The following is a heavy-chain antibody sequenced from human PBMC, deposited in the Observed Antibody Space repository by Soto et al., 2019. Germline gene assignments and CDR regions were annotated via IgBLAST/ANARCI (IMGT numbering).Heavy chain of an antibody. V-gene: IGHV1-69*08. D-gene: IGHD1-26*01. CDR2: IIPILGKA. CDR3: AREEFEVRSYGDYYYYGMYV. CDR1: GGTFSSYT. Sequence: QVQLVQSGAEVKKPGSSVKVSCKASGGTFSSYTISWVRQAPGQGLEWMGRIIPILGKANYAQKFQGRVTTPADKSTSTAYMELSSLRSEDTTVYYCAREEFEVRSYGDYYYYGMYVSGHGTTVTVSS. J-gene: IGHJ6*02.